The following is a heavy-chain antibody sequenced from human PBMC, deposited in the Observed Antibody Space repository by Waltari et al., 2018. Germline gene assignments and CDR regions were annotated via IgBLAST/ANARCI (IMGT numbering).Heavy chain of an antibody. J-gene: IGHJ4*02. CDR3: AHKPIKKAFDF. V-gene: IGHV2-5*01. Sequence: QITLKESGPTLVKPTQTLTLTCTVSGISLNSVGVGVGWIRQSPGKALECLAVIYWNDDERYSPSLQTRLNITKDTSKNQVVLTVTNMGPGDTATYLCAHKPIKKAFDFWGQGILVTVSS. CDR1: GISLNSVGVG. CDR2: IYWNDDE. D-gene: IGHD1-20*01.